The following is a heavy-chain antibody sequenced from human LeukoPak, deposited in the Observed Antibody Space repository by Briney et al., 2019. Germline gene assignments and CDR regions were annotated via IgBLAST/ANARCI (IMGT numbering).Heavy chain of an antibody. D-gene: IGHD4-17*01. CDR1: GGSISSYF. CDR3: ARTTVPTSMHFDY. J-gene: IGHJ4*02. Sequence: SETLSLTCTVSGGSISSYFWSWIHQPPGKGLEWIGYIYYSGSTYYNPSLKTRVTMSVDTSKNQFSLKVSSVTAADTAVFYCARTTVPTSMHFDYWGQGTLVTVSS. CDR2: IYYSGST. V-gene: IGHV4-30-4*01.